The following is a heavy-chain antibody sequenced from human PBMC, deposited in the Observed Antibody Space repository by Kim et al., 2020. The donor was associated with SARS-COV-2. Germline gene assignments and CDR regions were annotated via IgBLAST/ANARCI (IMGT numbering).Heavy chain of an antibody. D-gene: IGHD2-15*01. J-gene: IGHJ4*02. V-gene: IGHV1-46*01. Sequence: FQGRVTMTRDTSTSTVYMELSSLRSEDTAVYYCARDHRGYSYALSVPGDYWGQGTLVTVSS. CDR3: ARDHRGYSYALSVPGDY.